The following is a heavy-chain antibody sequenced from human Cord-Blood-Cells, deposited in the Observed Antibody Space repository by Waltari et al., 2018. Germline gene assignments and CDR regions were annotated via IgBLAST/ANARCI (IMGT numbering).Heavy chain of an antibody. CDR1: GFTFSSYA. CDR2: ISGSGGST. V-gene: IGHV3-23*01. D-gene: IGHD6-6*01. Sequence: EVQLLESGGGLVQPGGSLRLSCAASGFTFSSYAMSWVRQAPGKGLGWVSAISGSGGSTYYADSVKGRFTISRDNSKNTLYLQMNSLRAEDTAIYYCAKFGAARGFMHAFDIWGQGTMVTVSS. J-gene: IGHJ3*02. CDR3: AKFGAARGFMHAFDI.